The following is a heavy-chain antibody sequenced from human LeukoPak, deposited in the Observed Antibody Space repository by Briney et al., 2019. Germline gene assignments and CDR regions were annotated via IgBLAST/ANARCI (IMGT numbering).Heavy chain of an antibody. J-gene: IGHJ4*02. Sequence: GGSLRLSCAASGFSFSGHWMHWARQLPGKGLVWVSRISPTGSTTSYADSVKGRFTVSRDNAKDTLYLQVNNLRAEDTVVYYCARGPSSNWSGLDFWGQGTLLTVSS. CDR3: ARGPSSNWSGLDF. CDR2: ISPTGSTT. CDR1: GFSFSGHW. V-gene: IGHV3-74*01. D-gene: IGHD6-13*01.